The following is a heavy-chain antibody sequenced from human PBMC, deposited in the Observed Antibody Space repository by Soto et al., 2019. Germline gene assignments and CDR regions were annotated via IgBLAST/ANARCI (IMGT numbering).Heavy chain of an antibody. CDR1: GGSISYYY. V-gene: IGHV4-59*08. D-gene: IGHD3-10*01. CDR2: IFYSGST. J-gene: IGHJ4*02. Sequence: SXTLSLTCTVSGGSISYYYWSCIRQPPWKGLEWIGYIFYSGSTKYNPSLKSRATISIDTSKNQVSLKLSSVTAEDTAVYYCATLPRGHWGQGTLVTVSS. CDR3: ATLPRGH.